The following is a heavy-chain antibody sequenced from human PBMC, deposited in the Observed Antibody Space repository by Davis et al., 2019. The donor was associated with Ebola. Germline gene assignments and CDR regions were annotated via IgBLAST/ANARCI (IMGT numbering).Heavy chain of an antibody. Sequence: ASSVTVSCKASGYTFTGYYIHWVRQAPGQGLEWMGRINPYSGGASYAQKFRGRVTMTGDTSIDTTYMELRSLRSDDTAVYYCVRLSFGEVGFDYWGQGTLVTVSS. V-gene: IGHV1-2*06. J-gene: IGHJ4*02. D-gene: IGHD3-10*01. CDR1: GYTFTGYY. CDR2: INPYSGGA. CDR3: VRLSFGEVGFDY.